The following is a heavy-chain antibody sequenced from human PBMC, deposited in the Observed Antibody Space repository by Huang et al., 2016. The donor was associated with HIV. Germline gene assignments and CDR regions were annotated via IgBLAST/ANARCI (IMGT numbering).Heavy chain of an antibody. CDR3: ARVRGYSGSYYGMDV. Sequence: QVQLVQSGAEVKKPGSSVKVSCKASGGTFSNHGFSWVRQAPGQGLEGRGGIIPVVGTQDYTPKFQGRGTITADESTSTVYMELSSLTPDDTAEYYCARVRGYSGSYYGMDVWGQGTTVTVSS. V-gene: IGHV1-69*01. CDR2: IIPVVGTQ. CDR1: GGTFSNHG. J-gene: IGHJ6*02. D-gene: IGHD1-26*01.